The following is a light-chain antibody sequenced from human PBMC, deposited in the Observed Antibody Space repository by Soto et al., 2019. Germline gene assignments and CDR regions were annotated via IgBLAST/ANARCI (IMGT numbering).Light chain of an antibody. Sequence: EIVLTQSPGTLSLPPGERATLSCRASQSVSSNYLAWYQQKPGQAPRLLIYGASTRATGVPDRFSGSGSGTDFTLTISRLEPEDFAVYHCQQYGSLSWTFGQGTKVDIK. CDR1: QSVSSNY. CDR2: GAS. V-gene: IGKV3-20*01. J-gene: IGKJ1*01. CDR3: QQYGSLSWT.